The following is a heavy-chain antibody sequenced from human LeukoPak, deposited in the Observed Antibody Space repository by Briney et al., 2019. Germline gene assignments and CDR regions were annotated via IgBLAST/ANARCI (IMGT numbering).Heavy chain of an antibody. D-gene: IGHD2-15*01. Sequence: PGGSLRLSCAASGFTFSSYAMHWVRQAPGKGLEWVAVISYDGSVKYHADSVKGRFTTSRDNSKNTLYLQMNSLRAEDTAIYYCAKVGCSGGNCYAAFDIWGQGTMVTVSS. CDR2: ISYDGSVK. CDR3: AKVGCSGGNCYAAFDI. V-gene: IGHV3-30*18. J-gene: IGHJ3*02. CDR1: GFTFSSYA.